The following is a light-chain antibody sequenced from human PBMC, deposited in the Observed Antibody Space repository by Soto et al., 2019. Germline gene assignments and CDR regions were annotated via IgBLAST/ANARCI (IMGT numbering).Light chain of an antibody. J-gene: IGKJ1*01. CDR3: QQYNSYSWT. CDR2: DAS. V-gene: IGKV1-5*03. Sequence: IQMTQSPSTLSATVGDRVTITCRASQGISSWLAWYQQKPGKAPKLLIHDASSLQSGVPSRFSGSGSGTDFTLTISSLQPDDFATYYCQQYNSYSWTFGQGTKVDIK. CDR1: QGISSW.